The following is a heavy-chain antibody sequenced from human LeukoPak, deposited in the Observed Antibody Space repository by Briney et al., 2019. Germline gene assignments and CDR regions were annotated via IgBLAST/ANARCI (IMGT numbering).Heavy chain of an antibody. CDR2: IYYSGST. CDR3: ARGAYYYDSSGYRAFDY. Sequence: PSETLSLTCTVSGYSISSGYYWSWIRQPPGKGLEWIGYIYYSGSTNYNPSLKSRVTISVDTSKNQFSLKLSSVTAADTAVYYCARGAYYYDSSGYRAFDYWGQGTLVTVSS. V-gene: IGHV4-61*01. J-gene: IGHJ4*02. D-gene: IGHD3-22*01. CDR1: GYSISSGYY.